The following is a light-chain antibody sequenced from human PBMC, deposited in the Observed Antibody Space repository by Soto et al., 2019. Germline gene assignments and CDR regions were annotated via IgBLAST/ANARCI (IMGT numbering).Light chain of an antibody. CDR3: QQFDSLPPT. CDR1: QDIANY. Sequence: DIQMTQSPSSLSASVGDRVTITCQASQDIANYLYWFQQKSGKAPKLLIYDASKLKTGVPSRFSGSGSGTDFTFTIRSLQPEDIATYYCQQFDSLPPTFGPGTKVSIK. J-gene: IGKJ3*01. CDR2: DAS. V-gene: IGKV1-33*01.